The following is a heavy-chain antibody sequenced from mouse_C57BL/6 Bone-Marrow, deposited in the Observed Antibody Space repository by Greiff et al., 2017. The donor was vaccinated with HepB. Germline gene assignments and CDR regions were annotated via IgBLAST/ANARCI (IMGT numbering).Heavy chain of an antibody. CDR2: ISDGGSYT. CDR1: GFTFSSYA. J-gene: IGHJ2*01. CDR3: ARAGGNSFDY. V-gene: IGHV5-4*01. Sequence: EVHLVESGGGLVKPGGSLKLSCAASGFTFSSYAMSWVRQTPEKRLEWVATISDGGSYTYYPDNVKGRFTISRDNAKNNLYLQMSHLKSEDTAMYYCARAGGNSFDYWGQGTTLTVSS. D-gene: IGHD2-1*01.